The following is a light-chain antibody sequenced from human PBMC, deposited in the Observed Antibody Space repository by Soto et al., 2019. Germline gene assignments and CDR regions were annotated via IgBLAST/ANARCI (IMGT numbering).Light chain of an antibody. Sequence: DIQMTQSPSTLSASVGDRVTITCRASQSISSSLAWYQQKPGKAPNLLIFKASSLERGVTSRFSGSGSGTEFTLTISSLQPEDVATYYCQQYNTYSGTFGQGTKVEIK. J-gene: IGKJ1*01. CDR2: KAS. CDR1: QSISSS. V-gene: IGKV1-5*03. CDR3: QQYNTYSGT.